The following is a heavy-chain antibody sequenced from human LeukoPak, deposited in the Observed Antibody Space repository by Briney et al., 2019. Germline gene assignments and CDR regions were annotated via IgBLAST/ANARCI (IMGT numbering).Heavy chain of an antibody. V-gene: IGHV4-34*01. Sequence: PSETLSLTCAVYGGSFSGYYWSWIRQPPGKGLEWIGEINHSGSTNYNPSLKSRVTISVDTSKNRFSLKLSSVTAADTAVYYCARVVRRYYYGMDVWGQGTTVTVSS. CDR2: INHSGST. J-gene: IGHJ6*02. CDR3: ARVVRRYYYGMDV. CDR1: GGSFSGYY. D-gene: IGHD4-11*01.